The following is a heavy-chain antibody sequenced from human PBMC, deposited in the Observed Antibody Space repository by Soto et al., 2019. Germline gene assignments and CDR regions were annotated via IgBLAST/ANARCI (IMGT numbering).Heavy chain of an antibody. CDR2: IKEDGSEE. J-gene: IGHJ4*02. CDR1: GFTFGIYW. V-gene: IGHV3-7*01. CDR3: ATAPSTVTTIY. D-gene: IGHD4-17*01. Sequence: GGSLRLSCAASGFTFGIYWMSWVRQAPGKGLEWVANIKEDGSEENYVDSVKGRFTISRDNAKNSLYLQMNSLRVEDTAVYYCATAPSTVTTIYWGQGTLVTVSS.